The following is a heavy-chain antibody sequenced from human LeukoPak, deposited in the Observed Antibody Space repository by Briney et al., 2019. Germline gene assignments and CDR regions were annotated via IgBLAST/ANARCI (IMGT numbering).Heavy chain of an antibody. V-gene: IGHV1-2*06. D-gene: IGHD6-19*01. Sequence: ASVKVSCKASGYTFTGYYMRWVRQAPGQGLEWMGRINPNSGGTNYAQKFQGRVTMTRDTSISTAYMELSRLRSDDTAVYYCASLAVAAPDYDYWGQGTLVTVSS. CDR3: ASLAVAAPDYDY. J-gene: IGHJ4*02. CDR1: GYTFTGYY. CDR2: INPNSGGT.